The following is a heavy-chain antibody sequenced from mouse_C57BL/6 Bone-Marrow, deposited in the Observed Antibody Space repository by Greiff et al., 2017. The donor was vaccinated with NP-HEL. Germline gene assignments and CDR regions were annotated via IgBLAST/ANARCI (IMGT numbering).Heavy chain of an antibody. Sequence: EVKLQESGPGLVKPSQSLSLTCSVTGYSITSGYFWNWLRQFPGNNLEWMGYISYDGSNNYNPPLKNRISINRDPTMHQLFLKFNSVTTEDTSTSSLARGPQLGRGFAYWGQGTLVTVSA. J-gene: IGHJ3*01. V-gene: IGHV3-6*01. CDR3: ARGPQLGRGFAY. D-gene: IGHD3-1*01. CDR1: GYSITSGYF. CDR2: ISYDGSN.